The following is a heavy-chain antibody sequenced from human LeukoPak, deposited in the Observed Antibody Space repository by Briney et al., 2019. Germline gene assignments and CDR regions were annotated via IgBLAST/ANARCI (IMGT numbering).Heavy chain of an antibody. CDR1: GGSFSGYY. J-gene: IGHJ6*04. Sequence: SETLSLTCAVYGGSFSGYYWSWIRQPPGKGLEWIGEINHSGSTNYNPSLKSRVTISVDTSKNQFSLKLSSVTAADTAVYYCARGRMQLWSGNYYYGMDVWGKGTTVTVSS. CDR2: INHSGST. CDR3: ARGRMQLWSGNYYYGMDV. D-gene: IGHD5-18*01. V-gene: IGHV4-34*01.